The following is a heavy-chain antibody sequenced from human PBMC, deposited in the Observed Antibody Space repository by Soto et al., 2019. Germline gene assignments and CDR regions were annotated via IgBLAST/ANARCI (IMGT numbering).Heavy chain of an antibody. J-gene: IGHJ6*02. D-gene: IGHD3-16*01. Sequence: QVQLVQSGAEVKKPGSSVRVSCKASGGTFSSNTLSWVRQAPGQGLEWMGRITPVLDMADYEQKFQDRLTITADKSTTTVYMELGGLRSEDTAIYYCARAISSGGRFSGMDVWGQGTTVTVSS. CDR2: ITPVLDMA. CDR1: GGTFSSNT. CDR3: ARAISSGGRFSGMDV. V-gene: IGHV1-69*02.